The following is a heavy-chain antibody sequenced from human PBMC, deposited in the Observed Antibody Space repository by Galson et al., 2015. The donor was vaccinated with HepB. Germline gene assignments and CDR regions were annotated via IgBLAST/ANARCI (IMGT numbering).Heavy chain of an antibody. D-gene: IGHD2-15*01. Sequence: SLRLSCAASGFTVNNAYMHWVRQAPGKGLEWVGRIRSNTDGGTIEYAAPVKGRFTISRDGSKNTVYLQMNSLKTDDTAVYYCTPIVVVAIAESYWGQGTLVAVSS. CDR3: TPIVVVAIAESY. CDR1: GFTVNNAY. J-gene: IGHJ4*02. V-gene: IGHV3-15*01. CDR2: IRSNTDGGTI.